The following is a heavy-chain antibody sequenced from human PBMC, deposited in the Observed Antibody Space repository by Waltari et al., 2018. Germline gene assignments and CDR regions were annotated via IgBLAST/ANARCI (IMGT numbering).Heavy chain of an antibody. CDR1: GIHVHRSG. CDR3: ARGEQESSFSKYYNGMDV. V-gene: IGHV3-21*02. CDR2: IASVGRYM. Sequence: EVQLVESGGGLVRPGGSLRLACAASGIHVHRSGLYRVRQAPGRGLEWVASIASVGRYMFYADSGRGRFTVSRDNSILYLQMNGLRVEDTAVYYCARGEQESSFSKYYNGMDVWGQGTMVTVSS. D-gene: IGHD1-26*01. J-gene: IGHJ6*02.